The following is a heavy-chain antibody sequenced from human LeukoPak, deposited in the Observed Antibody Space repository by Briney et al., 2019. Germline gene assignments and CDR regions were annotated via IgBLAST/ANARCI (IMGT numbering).Heavy chain of an antibody. CDR1: GGSISGYY. V-gene: IGHV4-59*01. D-gene: IGHD3-10*01. J-gene: IGHJ2*01. CDR3: ARMGVTMPVPYYFDL. CDR2: ISYSGST. Sequence: SETLSLTCTVSGGSISGYYWSWIRQPPGKGLEFLGYISYSGSTNYNPPLKSRVTMSIDTSKNQFSLKLSSVTAADTAVYYCARMGVTMPVPYYFDLWGRGTLVTVSS.